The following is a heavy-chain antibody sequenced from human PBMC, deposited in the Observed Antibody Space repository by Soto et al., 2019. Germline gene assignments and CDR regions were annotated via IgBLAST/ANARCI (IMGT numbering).Heavy chain of an antibody. Sequence: SQTLSLTCAISGDSVSGDSAAWNWIRQSPSRGLEWLGRTYYRSRWYNDYAVSVKSRITVTPDTSKNQFSLHLNSVTPEDTAVYYCARELPYYVSSDSYLDYWGQGALVTVSS. D-gene: IGHD3-16*01. CDR1: GDSVSGDSAA. CDR3: ARELPYYVSSDSYLDY. CDR2: TYYRSRWYN. V-gene: IGHV6-1*01. J-gene: IGHJ4*02.